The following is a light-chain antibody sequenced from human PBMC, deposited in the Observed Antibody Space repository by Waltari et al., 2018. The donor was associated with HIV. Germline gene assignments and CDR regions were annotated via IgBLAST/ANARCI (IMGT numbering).Light chain of an antibody. CDR2: GVN. V-gene: IGLV2-14*01. CDR3: SSYTNSDILL. CDR1: NTDTGLYNL. J-gene: IGLJ2*01. Sequence: QSALTQPASVSGSPGPSITISCTGANTDTGLYNLVSWYRQHPDKAPQLVLYGVNTRPSGVADRFSGSKSVNTASLSISSLQAEDEADYYCSSYTNSDILLFGGGTKLTVL.